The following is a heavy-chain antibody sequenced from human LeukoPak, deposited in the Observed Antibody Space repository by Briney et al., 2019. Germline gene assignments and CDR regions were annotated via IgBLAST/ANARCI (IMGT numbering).Heavy chain of an antibody. CDR1: GFTFDDYA. CDR3: TKDIGAAASYLRRGFDI. Sequence: PGGSLRLSCAASGFTFDDYAMHWVRQAPGKGLEWVSGISWNSGTVGYADSVKGRFTISRDDAKNSLYLQMNSLRVEDTALYYCTKDIGAAASYLRRGFDIWGQGTMVTVSS. V-gene: IGHV3-9*01. J-gene: IGHJ3*02. D-gene: IGHD6-13*01. CDR2: ISWNSGTV.